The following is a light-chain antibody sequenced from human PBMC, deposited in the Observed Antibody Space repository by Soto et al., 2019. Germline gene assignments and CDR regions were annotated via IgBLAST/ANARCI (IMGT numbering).Light chain of an antibody. V-gene: IGKV1-39*01. CDR2: GAS. Sequence: DIQMTQSPSSLSASVGDRVTITSRASQSISSSLNWYQQKSEKAPKLLIYGASNLQSGVPSRFSGSGSGTDFTLTISSLQPEDSATYYCQHTYNTPHTFGQGNKLEIK. J-gene: IGKJ2*01. CDR3: QHTYNTPHT. CDR1: QSISSS.